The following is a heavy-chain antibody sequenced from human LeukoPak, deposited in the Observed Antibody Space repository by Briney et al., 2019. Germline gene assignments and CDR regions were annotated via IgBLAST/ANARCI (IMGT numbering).Heavy chain of an antibody. CDR3: ARLSNYGILTGNSWFDS. V-gene: IGHV4-59*08. CDR2: IYYSGST. Sequence: SETLSLTCRVSGGSISSDYWTWIRQPPGKALEWIGYIYYSGSTNYNPSLKSRVIISLDRSKTHFFLNLSSVAAADTAVYYCARLSNYGILTGNSWFDSWGQGTLVTVSS. CDR1: GGSISSDY. J-gene: IGHJ5*01. D-gene: IGHD3-9*01.